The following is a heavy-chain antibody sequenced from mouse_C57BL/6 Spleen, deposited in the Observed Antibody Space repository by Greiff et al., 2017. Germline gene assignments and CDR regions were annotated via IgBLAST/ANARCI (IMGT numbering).Heavy chain of an antibody. CDR1: GFTFSSYA. CDR3: ARDQGYYGSDWYFDV. CDR2: ISDGGSYT. J-gene: IGHJ1*03. V-gene: IGHV5-4*01. Sequence: EVKLVESGGGLVKPGGSLKLSCAASGFTFSSYAMSWVRQTPEKRLEWVATISDGGSYTYYPDNVKGRFTISRDNAKNNLYLQMSHLKSEDTAMYYCARDQGYYGSDWYFDVWGTGTTVTVSS. D-gene: IGHD1-1*01.